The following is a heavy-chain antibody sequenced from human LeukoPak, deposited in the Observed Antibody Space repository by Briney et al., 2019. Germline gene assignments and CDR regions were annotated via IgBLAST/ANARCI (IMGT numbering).Heavy chain of an antibody. CDR1: GFTFSSYG. Sequence: PGGSLRLSCAASGFTFSSYGMHWVRQAPGKGLEWVAFIRYDGSNEYYADSVKGRFTISRDNSKNTLYLQMNSLRAEDTAVYYCAKDRTVLRYFDWLFHYYGMDVWGQGTTVTVSS. D-gene: IGHD3-9*01. V-gene: IGHV3-30*02. J-gene: IGHJ6*02. CDR3: AKDRTVLRYFDWLFHYYGMDV. CDR2: IRYDGSNE.